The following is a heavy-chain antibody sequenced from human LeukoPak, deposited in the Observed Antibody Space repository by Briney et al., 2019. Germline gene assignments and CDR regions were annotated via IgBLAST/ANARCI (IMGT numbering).Heavy chain of an antibody. D-gene: IGHD2-21*02. Sequence: PSETLSLTCSVSGGSMRRDTGYWGWIRQPPGRGLEWIGNIYYSGNTYYNPSLKSRVTISVDTSKKQFSLKLTSVTATDTAVYYCATYYCGGDCYSGYFDYWGQGTLVTVSS. CDR3: ATYYCGGDCYSGYFDY. CDR1: GGSMRRDTGY. CDR2: IYYSGNT. J-gene: IGHJ4*02. V-gene: IGHV4-39*01.